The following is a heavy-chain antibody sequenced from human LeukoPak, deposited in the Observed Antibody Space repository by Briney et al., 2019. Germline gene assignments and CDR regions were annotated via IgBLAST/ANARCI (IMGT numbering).Heavy chain of an antibody. CDR1: GFTFNYYA. V-gene: IGHV3-30-3*01. Sequence: PGGSLRLSCAASGFTFNYYAMHWVRQAPGKGLEWVAVISYDGSNKYYADSVKGRFTISRDNAKNTLYVQMNSLRAEDTAVYYCARGRGADYGGNSGYFDYWGQGTLVTVSS. J-gene: IGHJ4*02. CDR2: ISYDGSNK. D-gene: IGHD4-23*01. CDR3: ARGRGADYGGNSGYFDY.